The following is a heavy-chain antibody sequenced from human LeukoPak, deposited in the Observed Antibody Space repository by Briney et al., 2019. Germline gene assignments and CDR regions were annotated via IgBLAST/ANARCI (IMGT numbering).Heavy chain of an antibody. CDR3: ARDRMGPFDY. CDR2: ISSSGSTI. D-gene: IGHD2-8*01. J-gene: IGHJ4*02. Sequence: GGSLRLSCAASGFTFSDYYLSWIRQAPGKGLEWVSYISSSGSTIYYADSVKGLFTISRDDAKNSLYLQVNSLRADDTAVYYCARDRMGPFDYWGQGTPVTVSS. CDR1: GFTFSDYY. V-gene: IGHV3-11*04.